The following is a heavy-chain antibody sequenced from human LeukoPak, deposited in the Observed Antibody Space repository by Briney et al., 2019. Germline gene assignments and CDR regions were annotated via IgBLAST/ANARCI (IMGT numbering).Heavy chain of an antibody. D-gene: IGHD4-23*01. J-gene: IGHJ4*02. CDR3: ARVSRDQTLSFDY. CDR1: GGSISSGDYY. CDR2: IYYTGST. Sequence: SETLSFTCTVSGGSISSGDYYWTWIRQPPGKGLEWIGYIYYTGSTYYNPSLKSRVTISVDPSKNQFSLKLSSVTAADTAVYYCARVSRDQTLSFDYWGQGTLVTVSS. V-gene: IGHV4-30-4*08.